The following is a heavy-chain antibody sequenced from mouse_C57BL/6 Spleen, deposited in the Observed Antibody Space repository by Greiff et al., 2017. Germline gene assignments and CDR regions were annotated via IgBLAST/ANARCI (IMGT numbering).Heavy chain of an antibody. CDR2: INPSSGYT. Sequence: VQLQQSGAELAKPGASVKLSCKASGYTFTSYWMHWVKQRPGQGLEWIGYINPSSGYTKYNQKFKDKATLTADKSSSTAYMQLSSLTYEDSAVCYCASNYDVWYFDVWGTGTTVTVSS. V-gene: IGHV1-7*01. D-gene: IGHD2-4*01. J-gene: IGHJ1*03. CDR1: GYTFTSYW. CDR3: ASNYDVWYFDV.